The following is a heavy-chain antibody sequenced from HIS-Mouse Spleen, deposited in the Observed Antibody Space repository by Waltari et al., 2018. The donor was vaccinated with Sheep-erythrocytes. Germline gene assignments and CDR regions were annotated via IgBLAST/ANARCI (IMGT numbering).Heavy chain of an antibody. Sequence: EVQLVESGGGLVQPGRSLRLSCGASGFTFDDYAMHCLRQAPGKGLEWVSGISWNSGSIGYADSVKGRFTISRDNAKNSLYLQMNSLRAEDTALYYCAKDIGTGLSYGMDVWGQGTTVTVSS. CDR2: ISWNSGSI. J-gene: IGHJ6*02. CDR1: GFTFDDYA. V-gene: IGHV3-9*01. CDR3: AKDIGTGLSYGMDV. D-gene: IGHD1-1*01.